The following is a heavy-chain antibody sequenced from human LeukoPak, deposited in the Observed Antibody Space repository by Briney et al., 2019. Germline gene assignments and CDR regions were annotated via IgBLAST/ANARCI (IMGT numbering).Heavy chain of an antibody. V-gene: IGHV3-66*02. CDR2: IYSDGRT. D-gene: IGHD1-26*01. J-gene: IGHJ5*02. Sequence: GGSLRLSCSASGFAVSTNYLSWVRQAPGQGLEWISAIYSDGRTYSTDSVKSRFTISRDNSKTTLYLQMNSLRPEDTAVYYCARDQRSESYYHCGWFDPWGQGTLVTVSS. CDR3: ARDQRSESYYHCGWFDP. CDR1: GFAVSTNY.